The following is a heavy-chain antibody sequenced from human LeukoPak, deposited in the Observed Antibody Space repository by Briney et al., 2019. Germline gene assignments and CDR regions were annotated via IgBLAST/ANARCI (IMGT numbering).Heavy chain of an antibody. CDR3: AKDSSSWSLDY. CDR1: GFTFDDYA. J-gene: IGHJ4*02. Sequence: GGSLRLSCAASGFTFDDYAMHWVRHAPGKGLEWVSGISWNSGSIGYADSVKGRFTISRDNAKNSLYLQMNSLRAEDTALYYCAKDSSSWSLDYWGQGTLVTVSS. CDR2: ISWNSGSI. D-gene: IGHD6-13*01. V-gene: IGHV3-9*01.